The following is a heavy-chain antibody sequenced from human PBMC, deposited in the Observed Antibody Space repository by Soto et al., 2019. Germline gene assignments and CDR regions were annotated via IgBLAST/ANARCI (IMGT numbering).Heavy chain of an antibody. Sequence: QVQLQESGPGLVKPSGTLSLTCAVSGGSISSSNWWSWVRQPPGKGLEWIGEIYHSGSTNYNPSLKRRVTRPVDKSKNQFSLKLSSVTAADTAVYDCARVSGSYYYGMDVWGQGTTVTVSS. J-gene: IGHJ6*02. D-gene: IGHD1-26*01. CDR2: IYHSGST. V-gene: IGHV4-4*02. CDR1: GGSISSSNW. CDR3: ARVSGSYYYGMDV.